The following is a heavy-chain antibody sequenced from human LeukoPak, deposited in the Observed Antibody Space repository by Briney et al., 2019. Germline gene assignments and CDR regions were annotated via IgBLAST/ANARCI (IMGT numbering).Heavy chain of an antibody. Sequence: GGSLRLSCAASGFTFSSYAMSWVRQAPGKGLEWVSAISGSGGSTYYADSVKGRFTISRDNSKNTLYLQMNSLRAEDTAVYYCASRRSSYGYPDHFDYWGQGTLVTVSS. V-gene: IGHV3-23*01. CDR3: ASRRSSYGYPDHFDY. CDR1: GFTFSSYA. CDR2: ISGSGGST. D-gene: IGHD5-18*01. J-gene: IGHJ4*02.